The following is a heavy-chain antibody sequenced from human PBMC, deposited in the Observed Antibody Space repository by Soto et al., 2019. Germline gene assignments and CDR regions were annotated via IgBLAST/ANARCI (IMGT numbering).Heavy chain of an antibody. CDR3: ARDLSSGDLGGMDV. CDR1: GGSISSGGYY. V-gene: IGHV4-31*03. Sequence: TLSLTCTVSGGSISSGGYYWSWIRQHPGKGLEWIGYIYYSGSTYYNPSLKSRVTVSVDTSKNQFSLKLSSVTAADTAVYYCARDLSSGDLGGMDVWGQGTTVTVSS. CDR2: IYYSGST. D-gene: IGHD6-19*01. J-gene: IGHJ6*02.